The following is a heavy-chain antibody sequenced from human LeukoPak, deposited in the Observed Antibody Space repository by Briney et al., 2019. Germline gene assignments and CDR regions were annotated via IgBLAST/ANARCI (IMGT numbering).Heavy chain of an antibody. V-gene: IGHV1-69*13. CDR1: GDSISNFA. CDR3: TTRGCDTGGCSSSFYYYYGLHF. J-gene: IGHJ6*02. CDR2: IIPIFGTA. Sequence: ASVKVSCKASGDSISNFAVSWVRQAPGQGLEWMGGIIPIFGTAVYAQKFQGRVTITADESTSTTYMEMSSLKSEDTAIYYCTTRGCDTGGCSSSFYYYYGLHFWGQGTTVSVSS. D-gene: IGHD3-16*01.